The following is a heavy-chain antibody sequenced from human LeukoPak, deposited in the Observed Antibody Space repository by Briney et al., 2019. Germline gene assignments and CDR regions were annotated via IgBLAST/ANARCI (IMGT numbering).Heavy chain of an antibody. CDR1: GFTFSSYE. Sequence: GGSLRLSCAASGFTFSSYEMNWVRQAPGKGLEWVSYISSSGSTIYYADSVKGRFTISRDNAKNSLYLQMNSLRAEGTAVYYCARLVVVTATHGYWGQGTLVTVSS. J-gene: IGHJ4*02. CDR3: ARLVVVTATHGY. CDR2: ISSSGSTI. D-gene: IGHD2-21*02. V-gene: IGHV3-48*03.